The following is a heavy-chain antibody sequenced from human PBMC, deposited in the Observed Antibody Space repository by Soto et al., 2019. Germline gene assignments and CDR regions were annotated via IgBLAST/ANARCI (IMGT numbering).Heavy chain of an antibody. CDR2: IYYSGST. CDR3: AVGGYCSSTSCYKTARYYYGMDV. V-gene: IGHV4-61*01. CDR1: GGSVSSGSYY. Sequence: PSETPSLTCTVSGGSVSSGSYYWSWIRQPPGKGLEWIGYIYYSGSTNYNPSLKSRVTISVDTSKNQFSLKLSSVTAADTAVYHCAVGGYCSSTSCYKTARYYYGMDVWGQGATVTVSS. J-gene: IGHJ6*02. D-gene: IGHD2-2*02.